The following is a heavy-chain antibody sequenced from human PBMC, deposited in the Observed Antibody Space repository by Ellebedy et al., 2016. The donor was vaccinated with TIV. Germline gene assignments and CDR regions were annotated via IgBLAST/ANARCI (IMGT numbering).Heavy chain of an antibody. Sequence: MPGGSLRLSCTVSGGSISSYYWSWIRQPPGKGLEWIGYIYYSGSTYYNPSLKSRVTISVDTSKNQFSLKLSSVTAADTAVYYCARHMMTTVTTPWFDPWGQGTLVTVSS. CDR3: ARHMMTTVTTPWFDP. D-gene: IGHD4-17*01. CDR2: IYYSGST. CDR1: GGSISSYY. J-gene: IGHJ5*02. V-gene: IGHV4-59*08.